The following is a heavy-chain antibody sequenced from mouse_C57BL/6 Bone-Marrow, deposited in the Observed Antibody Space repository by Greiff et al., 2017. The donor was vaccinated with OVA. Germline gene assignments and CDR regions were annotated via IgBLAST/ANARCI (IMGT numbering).Heavy chain of an antibody. CDR1: GYSFTGYY. J-gene: IGHJ2*01. V-gene: IGHV1-42*01. CDR2: INPSTGGT. Sequence: VQLKESGPELVKPGASVKISCKASGYSFTGYYMNWVKQSPEKSLEWIGEINPSTGGTTYNQKFKAKATLTVDKSSSTAYMQLKSLTSEDSAVYYCARRELVYWGQGTTLTVSS. CDR3: ARRELVY. D-gene: IGHD4-1*01.